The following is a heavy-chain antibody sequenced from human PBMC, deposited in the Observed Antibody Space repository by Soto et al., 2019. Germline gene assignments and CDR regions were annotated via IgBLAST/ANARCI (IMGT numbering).Heavy chain of an antibody. CDR1: GGSISSSSYY. CDR3: ARLLSGMATFDY. J-gene: IGHJ4*02. V-gene: IGHV4-39*01. Sequence: SETLSLTCTVSGGSISSSSYYWGWIRQPPGKGLEWIGSIYYSGSTYYNPSLKSRVTISVDTSKNQFSLKLSSVTAADTAVSYCARLLSGMATFDYSGQGTLVTVSS. CDR2: IYYSGST. D-gene: IGHD5-12*01.